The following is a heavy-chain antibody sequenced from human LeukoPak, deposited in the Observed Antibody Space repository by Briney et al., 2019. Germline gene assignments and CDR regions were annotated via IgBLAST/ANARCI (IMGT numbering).Heavy chain of an antibody. CDR1: GHTFTGYY. J-gene: IGHJ5*02. CDR3: ARESIVVVPAALASWDWFDP. Sequence: ASVKVSCKASGHTFTGYYMHWVRQAPGQGLEWMGWINPNSGGTNYAQKFQGRVTMTRDTSISTAYMELSRLRSDDTAVYYCARESIVVVPAALASWDWFDPWGQGTLVTVSS. CDR2: INPNSGGT. V-gene: IGHV1-2*02. D-gene: IGHD2-2*01.